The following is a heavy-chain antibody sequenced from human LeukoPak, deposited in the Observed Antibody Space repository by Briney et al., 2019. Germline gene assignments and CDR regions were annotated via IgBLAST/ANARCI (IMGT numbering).Heavy chain of an antibody. Sequence: GASVTVSCKASGYTFTSYDINWVRQATGQGLEWMGWMNPNSGNTGYAQKFQGRVTMTRNTSISTAYMELSSLRSEDTAVYYCACYYDSSGYRLDYWGQGTLVTVSS. CDR3: ACYYDSSGYRLDY. D-gene: IGHD3-22*01. CDR2: MNPNSGNT. J-gene: IGHJ4*02. CDR1: GYTFTSYD. V-gene: IGHV1-8*01.